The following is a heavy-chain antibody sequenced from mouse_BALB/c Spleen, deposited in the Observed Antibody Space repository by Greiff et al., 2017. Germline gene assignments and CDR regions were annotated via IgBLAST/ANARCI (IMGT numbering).Heavy chain of an antibody. V-gene: IGHV5-17*02. D-gene: IGHD2-4*01. CDR2: ISSGSSTI. CDR3: ARSRDGYDYDY. Sequence: EVKLVESGGGLVQPGGSRKLSCAASGFTFSSFGMHWVRQAPEKGLEWVAYISSGSSTIYYADTVKGRFTISRDNPKNTLFLQMTSLRSEDTAMYYCARSRDGYDYDYWGQGTTLTVSS. CDR1: GFTFSSFG. J-gene: IGHJ2*01.